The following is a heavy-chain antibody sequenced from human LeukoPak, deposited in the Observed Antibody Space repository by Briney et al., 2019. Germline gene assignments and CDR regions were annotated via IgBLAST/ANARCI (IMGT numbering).Heavy chain of an antibody. CDR2: ISGSGGST. D-gene: IGHD1-26*01. CDR3: AKATRRLVGAVDY. Sequence: PGGSLSLSCAASGFTFINYALSWVRPAPGKGLEWGSAISGSGGSTYYADSVKGRFTIPIENFKNTLYLQMNSLRAEDTAVYYCAKATRRLVGAVDYWGQGTLVTVSS. V-gene: IGHV3-23*01. CDR1: GFTFINYA. J-gene: IGHJ4*02.